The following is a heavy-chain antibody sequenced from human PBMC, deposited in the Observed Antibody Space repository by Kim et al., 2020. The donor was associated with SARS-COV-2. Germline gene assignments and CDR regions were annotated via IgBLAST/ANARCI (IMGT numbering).Heavy chain of an antibody. Sequence: GGSLRLSCAASGFTFSSYSMNWVRQAPGKGLEWVSSISSSSSYIYYADSVKGRFTISRDNAKNSLYLQMNSLRAEDTAVYYCARGDVLRYFDWLLKKPTVGSWGQGTLVTVSS. J-gene: IGHJ4*02. CDR3: ARGDVLRYFDWLLKKPTVGS. CDR1: GFTFSSYS. V-gene: IGHV3-21*01. CDR2: ISSSSSYI. D-gene: IGHD3-9*01.